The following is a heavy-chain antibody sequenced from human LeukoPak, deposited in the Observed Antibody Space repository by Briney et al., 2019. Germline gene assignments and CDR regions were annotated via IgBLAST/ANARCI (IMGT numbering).Heavy chain of an antibody. CDR2: IYSGGST. CDR1: GFTVSSNY. J-gene: IGHJ5*02. D-gene: IGHD3-16*01. CDR3: ARDLVGEDWFDP. Sequence: GGSLRLSCAASGFTVSSNYMSWVRQAPGKGLEWASVIYSGGSTYYADSVKGRFTISRDNSKNKLYLQMNSLRAEDTAVYYCARDLVGEDWFDPWGQGTLVTVSS. V-gene: IGHV3-66*01.